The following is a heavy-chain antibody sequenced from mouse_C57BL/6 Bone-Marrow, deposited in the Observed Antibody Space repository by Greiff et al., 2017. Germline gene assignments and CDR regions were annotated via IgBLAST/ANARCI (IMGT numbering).Heavy chain of an antibody. CDR2: ISYDGSN. CDR3: ARGDYDDYAMDY. CDR1: GYSITSGYY. J-gene: IGHJ4*01. D-gene: IGHD2-4*01. Sequence: EVKVEESGPGLVKPSQSLSLTCSVTGYSITSGYYWNWIRQFPGNKLEWMGYISYDGSNNYNPSLKNRISITRDTSKNQFFLKLNSVTTEDTATYYCARGDYDDYAMDYWGQGTSVTVSS. V-gene: IGHV3-6*01.